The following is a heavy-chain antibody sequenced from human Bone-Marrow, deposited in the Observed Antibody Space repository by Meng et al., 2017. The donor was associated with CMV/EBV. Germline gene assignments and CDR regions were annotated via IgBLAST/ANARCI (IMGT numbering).Heavy chain of an antibody. CDR2: INHSGST. D-gene: IGHD3-16*02. Sequence: SETLSLTCTVSGGSVSSGNYYWSWIRQPPGKGLEWIGEINHSGSTNYNPSLKSRVTISVDTSKNQFSLKLSSVTAADTAVYYCASDYVWGSYRPGVPMDVWGQGTTVTVSS. CDR1: GGSVSSGNYY. CDR3: ASDYVWGSYRPGVPMDV. J-gene: IGHJ6*02. V-gene: IGHV4-39*07.